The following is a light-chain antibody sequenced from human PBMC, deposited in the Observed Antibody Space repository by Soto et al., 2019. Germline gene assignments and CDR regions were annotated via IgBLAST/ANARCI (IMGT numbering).Light chain of an antibody. CDR2: WAS. CDR3: QQYYGAPLT. V-gene: IGKV4-1*01. Sequence: DIVMTQSPDSLAVSLGERATVNCKSSQSLLSNSNNKNYLTWYQHKLGQPPKMLIYWASTRKSGVPDRFSGSGSGTDLTLTISSLQAEDVAVYYCQQYYGAPLTFGGGTKVDIK. CDR1: QSLLSNSNNKNY. J-gene: IGKJ4*01.